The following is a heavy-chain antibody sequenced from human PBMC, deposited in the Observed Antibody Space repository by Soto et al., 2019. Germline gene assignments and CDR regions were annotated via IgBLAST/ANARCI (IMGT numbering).Heavy chain of an antibody. CDR2: INSDGSST. J-gene: IGHJ6*02. D-gene: IGHD1-26*01. CDR1: GFTFSSYW. V-gene: IGHV3-74*01. Sequence: EVQLVESGGGLVQPGGSLRLSCAASGFTFSSYWMHWVRQAPGKGLVWVSRINSDGSSTSYADSVKGRFTISRDNAKNTLYLQMNSLRAEDTAVYYCARDQVGSYPLYYYGMDVWGQGTTVTVSS. CDR3: ARDQVGSYPLYYYGMDV.